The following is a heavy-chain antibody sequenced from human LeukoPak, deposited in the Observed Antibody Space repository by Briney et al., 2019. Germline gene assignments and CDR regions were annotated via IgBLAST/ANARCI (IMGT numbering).Heavy chain of an antibody. J-gene: IGHJ4*02. D-gene: IGHD3-10*01. CDR2: ISGGGGST. CDR3: AKDRRAGSYDY. Sequence: PGGSLRLSCAASGFTFDDYGMGWVRQAPGKGLEWVSPISGGGGSTYYADSVKGRFTVSRDNSKNTLYLQMNSLRAEDTAVYYCAKDRRAGSYDYWGQGTLVTVSS. V-gene: IGHV3-23*01. CDR1: GFTFDDYG.